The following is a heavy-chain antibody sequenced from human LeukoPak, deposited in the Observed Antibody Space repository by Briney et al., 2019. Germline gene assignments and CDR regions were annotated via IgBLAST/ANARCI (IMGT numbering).Heavy chain of an antibody. V-gene: IGHV4-34*01. Sequence: SETLSLTCAVYGGSFSGYYWSWIRQPPGKGLEWIGEINHSGSTNYNPSLKSRVTMSVDTSKNQFSLKLSSVTAADTAVYYCARSGYCSSTSCYANWFDPWGQGTMVTVSS. CDR3: ARSGYCSSTSCYANWFDP. CDR2: INHSGST. CDR1: GGSFSGYY. J-gene: IGHJ3*01. D-gene: IGHD2-2*01.